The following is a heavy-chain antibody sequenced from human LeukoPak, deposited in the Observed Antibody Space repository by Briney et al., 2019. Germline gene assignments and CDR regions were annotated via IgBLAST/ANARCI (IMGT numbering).Heavy chain of an antibody. Sequence: QTGGSLRLSCAASGFTFSNYAMSWVRQTPGKGLECVSTIGGSGSPKFYTDSVKGRFTISRDNSRNTLHLQMNSLSAEDSAIYYCVKDFDYWGQGTPVTVSS. CDR3: VKDFDY. CDR2: IGGSGSPK. V-gene: IGHV3-23*01. CDR1: GFTFSNYA. J-gene: IGHJ4*02.